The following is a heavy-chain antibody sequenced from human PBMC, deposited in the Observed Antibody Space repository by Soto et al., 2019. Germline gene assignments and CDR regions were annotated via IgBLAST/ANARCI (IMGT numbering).Heavy chain of an antibody. D-gene: IGHD2-15*01. Sequence: EVQLVESGGGLVQPGGSLRVSFVASGFTFSSYALNWVRQAPGKGLEWVSYISVGGGSIFYADSVKGRFTISRGDATNSLYLQMNSLRDEDTAVYYCVRGHRWAFDFWGQGTMVTVSS. V-gene: IGHV3-48*02. CDR3: VRGHRWAFDF. CDR1: GFTFSSYA. CDR2: ISVGGGSI. J-gene: IGHJ3*01.